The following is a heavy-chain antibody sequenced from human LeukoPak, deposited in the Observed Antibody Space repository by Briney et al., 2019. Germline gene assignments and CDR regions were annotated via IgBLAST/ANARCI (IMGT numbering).Heavy chain of an antibody. V-gene: IGHV3-30*01. Sequence: GRSLRLSCAASGFTFSSYAMHWVRQAPGKGLEWVAVISYDGSNKYYADSVKGRFTISRDNSKNTLYLQMNSLRAEDTAVYYCARELLYAYSSGWSPCADYWGQGTLVTVSS. D-gene: IGHD6-19*01. CDR2: ISYDGSNK. CDR1: GFTFSSYA. CDR3: ARELLYAYSSGWSPCADY. J-gene: IGHJ4*02.